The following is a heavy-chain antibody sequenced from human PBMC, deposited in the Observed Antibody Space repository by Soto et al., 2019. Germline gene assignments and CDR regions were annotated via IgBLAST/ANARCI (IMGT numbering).Heavy chain of an antibody. V-gene: IGHV1-2*02. Sequence: ASVKVSCKASGYTFTGYYIHWVRQAPGQGLEWMGWINPNSGGTNYAQKFQGRVTMTRDTSISTAYMELSRLRSDDTAVYYCAREYCSGGSCYGYYFDYWGQGTLVTVSS. CDR3: AREYCSGGSCYGYYFDY. J-gene: IGHJ4*02. CDR1: GYTFTGYY. CDR2: INPNSGGT. D-gene: IGHD2-15*01.